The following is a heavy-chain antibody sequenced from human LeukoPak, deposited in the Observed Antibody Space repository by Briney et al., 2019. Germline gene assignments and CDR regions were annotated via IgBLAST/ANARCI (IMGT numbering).Heavy chain of an antibody. Sequence: PGGSLRLSCAASGFTFSSYAMHWVRQAPGKGLEWVAVISYDGSNKYYADSVKGRFTTSRDNAKNSLYLQMNSLRAEDTAVYYCARDSTMGYYDAFDIWGQGTMVTVSS. D-gene: IGHD3-10*01. CDR1: GFTFSSYA. V-gene: IGHV3-30*04. CDR2: ISYDGSNK. J-gene: IGHJ3*02. CDR3: ARDSTMGYYDAFDI.